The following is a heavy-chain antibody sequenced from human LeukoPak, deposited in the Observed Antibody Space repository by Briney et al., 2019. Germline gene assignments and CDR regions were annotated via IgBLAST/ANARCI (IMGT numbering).Heavy chain of an antibody. V-gene: IGHV1-2*02. CDR1: GYTFTGYY. CDR3: ARDGVVVVADGNYYFDY. Sequence: GASVKVSCKASGYTFTGYYMHWVRQAPGQGLEWMGWINPNSGGTNYALKFQGRVTMTRDTSISTAYMELSRLRSDDTAVYYCARDGVVVVADGNYYFDYWGQGTLVTVSS. D-gene: IGHD2-15*01. CDR2: INPNSGGT. J-gene: IGHJ4*02.